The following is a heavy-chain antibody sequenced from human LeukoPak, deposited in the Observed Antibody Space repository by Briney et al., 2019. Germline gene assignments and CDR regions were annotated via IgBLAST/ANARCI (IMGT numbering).Heavy chain of an antibody. D-gene: IGHD3-22*01. Sequence: TGGSLRLSCATSGFTFSSYWMNWVRQAPGKGLEWVANIKQDGSEKHYVDSVKGRFTISRDNAKNSLYLQMNSLRAEDTAVYFCAREITDYDTSGYYYGGDYWGQGTLVTVSS. CDR2: IKQDGSEK. V-gene: IGHV3-7*03. CDR3: AREITDYDTSGYYYGGDY. CDR1: GFTFSSYW. J-gene: IGHJ4*02.